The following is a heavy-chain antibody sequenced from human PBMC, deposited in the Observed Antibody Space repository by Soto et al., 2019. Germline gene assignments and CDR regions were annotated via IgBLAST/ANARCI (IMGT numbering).Heavy chain of an antibody. CDR1: GFTFSSYG. CDR3: AKDVSIAARNYYYYGMDV. J-gene: IGHJ6*02. Sequence: GGSLRLFCAASGFTFSSYGMHWVRQAPGKGLEWVAVISYDGSNKYYADSVKGRFTISRDNSKNTLYLQMNSLRAEDTAVYYCAKDVSIAARNYYYYGMDVWGQGTTVTVSS. V-gene: IGHV3-30*18. D-gene: IGHD6-6*01. CDR2: ISYDGSNK.